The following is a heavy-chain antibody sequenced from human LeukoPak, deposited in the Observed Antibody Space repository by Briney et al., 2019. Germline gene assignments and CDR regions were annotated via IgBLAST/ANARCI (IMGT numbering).Heavy chain of an antibody. V-gene: IGHV1-69*05. Sequence: SVKVSFKASGGTFSIYAISWVRQAPGQGLEWMGGIIPIFGRANYTQKFQGRGTITTDESTSTAYMELSSLRSEDTAVYYGARGLVYYDSSGYESLGGLDYWGQGTLVTVSS. J-gene: IGHJ4*02. CDR1: GGTFSIYA. D-gene: IGHD3-22*01. CDR3: ARGLVYYDSSGYESLGGLDY. CDR2: IIPIFGRA.